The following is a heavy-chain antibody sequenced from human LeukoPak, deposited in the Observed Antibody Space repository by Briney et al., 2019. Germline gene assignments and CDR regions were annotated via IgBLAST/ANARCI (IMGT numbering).Heavy chain of an antibody. V-gene: IGHV6-1*01. CDR3: ARDEGNTGWFTFDW. J-gene: IGHJ4*02. Sequence: SQTLSLTCAISGGKRFYQEWCLNWIRQSPLRGLEWLGRTYYRSKWETDYAVSVKGRISIEADTSNNQFSLHLNSVTPEDTAVYYCARDEGNTGWFTFDWWGQGTLVTVSS. D-gene: IGHD6-19*01. CDR2: TYYRSKWET. CDR1: GGKRFYQEWC.